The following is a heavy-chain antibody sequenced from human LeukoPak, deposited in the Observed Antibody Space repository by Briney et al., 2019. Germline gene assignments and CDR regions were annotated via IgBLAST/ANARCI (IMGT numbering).Heavy chain of an antibody. CDR3: ARVRYRLAETYIDY. CDR2: LNPDSGET. V-gene: IGHV1-2*02. CDR1: GYRFDNYY. Sequence: GASVKVSCKGSGYRFDNYYLHWVRQASGQGLEWMGWLNPDSGETKYVEKFQGRVTMTRDTSISTAYMELSRLRSDDTAVYYCARVRYRLAETYIDYWGQGTLVTVSS. J-gene: IGHJ4*02. D-gene: IGHD3-16*01.